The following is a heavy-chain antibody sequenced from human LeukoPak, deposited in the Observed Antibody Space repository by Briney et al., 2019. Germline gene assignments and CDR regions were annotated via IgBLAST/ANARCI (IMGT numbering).Heavy chain of an antibody. D-gene: IGHD2-21*02. J-gene: IGHJ4*02. CDR1: GFTFSSYG. CDR3: ARDLAVTADY. V-gene: IGHV3-23*01. Sequence: GGSLRLSCAASGFTFSSYGMSWVRQAPGKGLEWVSAISGSGGSTYYADSVKGRFTISRDNSKNTLYLQMNSLRAEDTAMYYCARDLAVTADYWGQGTLVTVSS. CDR2: ISGSGGST.